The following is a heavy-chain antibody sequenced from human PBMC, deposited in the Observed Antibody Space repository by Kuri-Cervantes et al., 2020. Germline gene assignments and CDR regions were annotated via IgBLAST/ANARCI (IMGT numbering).Heavy chain of an antibody. CDR3: ARERASMPDKGANDWFDP. CDR1: GYTFTSYG. V-gene: IGHV1-18*01. D-gene: IGHD2/OR15-2a*01. Sequence: ASVKVSCKASGYTFTSYGISWVRQAPGQGLEWMGWISAYNGNTNYAQKLQGRVTMTRDTSISTAYMELSRLRSDDTAVYYCARERASMPDKGANDWFDPWGQGTLVTVSS. CDR2: ISAYNGNT. J-gene: IGHJ5*02.